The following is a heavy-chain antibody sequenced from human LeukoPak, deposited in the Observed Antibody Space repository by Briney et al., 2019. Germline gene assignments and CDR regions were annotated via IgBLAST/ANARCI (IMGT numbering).Heavy chain of an antibody. J-gene: IGHJ4*02. Sequence: GGSLRLSCAASGFTFSDHYMSWVRQAPGKGLEWVSYISSSSAYTDYADSVKGRFTISRDNAKNSLYLQMNSLRAEDTAVYYCARDSTTLAAAGTWGYWGQGTLVTVSS. V-gene: IGHV3-11*05. CDR3: ARDSTTLAAAGTWGY. CDR1: GFTFSDHY. D-gene: IGHD6-13*01. CDR2: ISSSSAYT.